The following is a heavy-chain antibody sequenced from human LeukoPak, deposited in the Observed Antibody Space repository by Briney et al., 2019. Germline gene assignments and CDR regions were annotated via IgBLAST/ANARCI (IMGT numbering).Heavy chain of an antibody. V-gene: IGHV3-23*01. CDR3: AKGARLRLGEDFDY. CDR1: GFIFTSYA. CDR2: ISGSGATT. D-gene: IGHD3-16*01. J-gene: IGHJ4*02. Sequence: PGGSLRLSCAASGFIFTSYAMSWVRHTPGKGLERVSGISGSGATTYYADSVKGRLTISRDNSKNTVYLQMNSLRAEDTAVYYCAKGARLRLGEDFDYWGQGTLVTVSS.